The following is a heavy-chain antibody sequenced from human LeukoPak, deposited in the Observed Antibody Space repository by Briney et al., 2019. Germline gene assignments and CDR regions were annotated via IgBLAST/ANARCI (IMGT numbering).Heavy chain of an antibody. J-gene: IGHJ5*02. D-gene: IGHD1-1*01. CDR3: ARETKLGTYNWFDP. V-gene: IGHV1-2*02. Sequence: ASLKVSCKASEYTFTGYYLHWVRQAPGQGLEWMGWINPNSGDTDYAQNFQGRVTMTRDTCISTGYMELSRLRYDDTAVYYCARETKLGTYNWFDPWGQGTLVSVSS. CDR1: EYTFTGYY. CDR2: INPNSGDT.